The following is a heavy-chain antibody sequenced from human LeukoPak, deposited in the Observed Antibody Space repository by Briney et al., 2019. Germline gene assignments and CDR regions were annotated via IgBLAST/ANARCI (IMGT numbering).Heavy chain of an antibody. CDR1: VGSISRDY. D-gene: IGHD2-2*01. Sequence: PSETLSLTCTISVGSISRDYWSLVRQPPGKGLEWIGYIYYSGSTNYNPSLKSRVTISVDTSKNQFSLKLSYVTAADTAVYYCARVGSRSFDYGGQGTLVTVSS. V-gene: IGHV4-59*01. CDR2: IYYSGST. J-gene: IGHJ4*02. CDR3: ARVGSRSFDY.